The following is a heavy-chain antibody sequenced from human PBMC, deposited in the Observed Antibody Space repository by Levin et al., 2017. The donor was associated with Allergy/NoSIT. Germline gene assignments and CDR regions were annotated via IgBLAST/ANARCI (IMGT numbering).Heavy chain of an antibody. D-gene: IGHD4-11*01. CDR2: IYYSGST. Sequence: RSQTLSLTCTVSGVSIGSRSYYWGWIRQPPGKGLEWIGSIYYSGSTYYNPSLKSRLTISVDTAKNQFSLKLTSVTAADTAVYYCARRFAASSNWDFDYWGQGTLVTVSS. CDR3: ARRFAASSNWDFDY. CDR1: GVSIGSRSYY. J-gene: IGHJ4*02. V-gene: IGHV4-39*01.